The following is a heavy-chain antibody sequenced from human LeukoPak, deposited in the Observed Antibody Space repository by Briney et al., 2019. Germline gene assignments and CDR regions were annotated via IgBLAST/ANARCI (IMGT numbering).Heavy chain of an antibody. J-gene: IGHJ6*02. CDR1: GYTFTSYG. D-gene: IGHD5-24*01. Sequence: GASVKVSCKASGYTFTSYGISWVRQAPGQGLEWMGWISAYNGNTNYAQKLQGRVTMTTDTSTSTAYMELRSLRSDDTAVYYCASDRRFTILYYYYGMDVWGQGTTVTVSS. CDR3: ASDRRFTILYYYYGMDV. CDR2: ISAYNGNT. V-gene: IGHV1-18*01.